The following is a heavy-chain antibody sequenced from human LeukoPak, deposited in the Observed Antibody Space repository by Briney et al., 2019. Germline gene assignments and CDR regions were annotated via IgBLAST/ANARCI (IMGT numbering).Heavy chain of an antibody. J-gene: IGHJ4*02. D-gene: IGHD6-19*01. V-gene: IGHV5-51*01. Sequence: GESLMISCNASGYSFTSYLIVWVRQMPGKGLEWMGIIYPGDSDTRYSPSLQGQVTISADKSISTAFLQWSGLKAADTAIYYCARPTLTGYSSGFGYWGQGTLVTVSS. CDR3: ARPTLTGYSSGFGY. CDR2: IYPGDSDT. CDR1: GYSFTSYL.